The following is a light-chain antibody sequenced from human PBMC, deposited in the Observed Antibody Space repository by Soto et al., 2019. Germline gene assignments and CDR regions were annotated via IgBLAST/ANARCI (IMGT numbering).Light chain of an antibody. V-gene: IGKV3-11*01. CDR3: QQRSNGLT. CDR1: QNVGLN. CDR2: DAS. J-gene: IGKJ4*01. Sequence: EMVLTQSPATLSLSPGESATLSCRASQNVGLNFAWYQQKPGQAPRLLIYDASNRATGTPARFSGSGSGTDFTLTISSLEPEDFAVYYCQQRSNGLTFGGGTKVDIK.